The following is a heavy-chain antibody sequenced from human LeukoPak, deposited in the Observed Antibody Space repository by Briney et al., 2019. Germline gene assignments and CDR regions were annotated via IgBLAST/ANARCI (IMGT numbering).Heavy chain of an antibody. J-gene: IGHJ6*03. CDR3: AREADYYYYMDV. V-gene: IGHV4-38-2*02. CDR1: GYSISSGYY. CDR2: IYHSGST. Sequence: PETLSLTCTVSGYSISSGYYWGWIRQPPGKGLEWIGSIYHSGSTYYNPSLKSRVTISVDTSKNQFSLKLSSVTAADTAVYYCAREADYYYYMDVWGKGTTVTVSS.